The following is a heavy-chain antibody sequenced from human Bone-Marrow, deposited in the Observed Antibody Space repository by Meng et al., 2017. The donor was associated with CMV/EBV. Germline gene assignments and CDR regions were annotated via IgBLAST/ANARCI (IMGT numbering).Heavy chain of an antibody. CDR3: ASQSYSNHVD. D-gene: IGHD4-11*01. CDR1: GFTVSNNY. Sequence: GESLKISCAASGFTVSNNYMHWVRQAPGKGLEWVANIKEDGTVQVYADSVRGRFTISRDNAGNSLFLQMNSLRVEDTAVYFCASQSYSNHVDWGQGTLVTVSS. J-gene: IGHJ4*02. CDR2: IKEDGTVQ. V-gene: IGHV3-7*01.